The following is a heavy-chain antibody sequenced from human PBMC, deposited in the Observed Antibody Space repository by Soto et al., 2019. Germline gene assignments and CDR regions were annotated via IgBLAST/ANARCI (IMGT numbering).Heavy chain of an antibody. Sequence: PGGSLRLSCAASGFTFSGSALHWVRQASGKGLEWVGRIRSKANSYATAYAASVKGRFTISGDDSKNTAYLQMNSLKTEDTAVYYCTTLQFDPWGQGTLVTVSS. CDR1: GFTFSGSA. CDR2: IRSKANSYAT. CDR3: TTLQFDP. V-gene: IGHV3-73*01. J-gene: IGHJ5*02.